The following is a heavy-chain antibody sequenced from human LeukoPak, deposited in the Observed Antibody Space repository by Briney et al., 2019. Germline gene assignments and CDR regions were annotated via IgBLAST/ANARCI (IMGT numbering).Heavy chain of an antibody. CDR3: ARVRSNYRYYYGMDV. Sequence: PGGSLRLSCAASGFTFSTYAVNWVRQAPGKGLEWVSTISGSGDSTYYADSVKGRFTISRDNSKDTLYLQMSSVRVDDTAVYYCARVRSNYRYYYGMDVWGQGTTVTVSS. CDR1: GFTFSTYA. CDR2: ISGSGDST. J-gene: IGHJ6*02. D-gene: IGHD4-11*01. V-gene: IGHV3-23*01.